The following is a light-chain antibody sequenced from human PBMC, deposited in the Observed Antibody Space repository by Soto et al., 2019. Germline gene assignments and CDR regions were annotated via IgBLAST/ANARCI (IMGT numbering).Light chain of an antibody. V-gene: IGKV3-15*01. CDR3: QHYNNLWG. CDR1: QSVRNN. J-gene: IGKJ4*01. CDR2: GAS. Sequence: EIVMTQSPATLSVSPGERVTLSCRASQSVRNNLAWYQQKPGQVPRVLIYGASTRAIGIPDRFSGSGSGTEFTLTISSLQSEDFAVYYCQHYNNLWGFGGGTKVEMK.